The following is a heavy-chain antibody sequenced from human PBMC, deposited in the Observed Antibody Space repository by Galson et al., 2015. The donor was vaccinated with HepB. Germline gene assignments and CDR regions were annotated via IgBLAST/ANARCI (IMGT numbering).Heavy chain of an antibody. D-gene: IGHD6-19*01. Sequence: SETLSLTCTGSGVTISSSYWSWIRHTPGKGLEWIGYIYYSGSTNYNPSLKSRVTISVDTSKNQFSLKLSSVTAADTAVYYCASSSGWSPAQVWYFDLWVRGTLVTVSS. CDR2: IYYSGST. CDR1: GVTISSSY. J-gene: IGHJ2*01. V-gene: IGHV4-59*01. CDR3: ASSSGWSPAQVWYFDL.